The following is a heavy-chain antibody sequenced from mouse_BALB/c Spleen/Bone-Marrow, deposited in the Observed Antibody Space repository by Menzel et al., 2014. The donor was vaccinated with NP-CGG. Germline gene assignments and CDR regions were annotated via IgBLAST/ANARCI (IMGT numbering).Heavy chain of an antibody. V-gene: IGHV1-69*01. CDR2: IDTSDSYI. Sequence: QVQLQQSGAEFVMPGASEKMSCKASGYTFTDKWMHWVKQRPGQGLEWIGAIDTSDSYINYNQKFKGKASLTVDASSSTAYMHLSSLTSDDSAVYYCARGGHDFSLDYWGQGTSVIVSS. J-gene: IGHJ4*01. CDR1: GYTFTDKW. CDR3: ARGGHDFSLDY. D-gene: IGHD2-4*01.